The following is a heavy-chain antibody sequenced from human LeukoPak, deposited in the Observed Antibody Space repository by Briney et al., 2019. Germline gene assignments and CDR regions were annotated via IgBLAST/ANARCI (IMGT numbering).Heavy chain of an antibody. J-gene: IGHJ4*02. CDR1: GGSISSGGYY. CDR2: IYYSGST. V-gene: IGHV4-31*03. D-gene: IGHD1-26*01. CDR3: ARGSRPWTFDY. Sequence: SETLSLTCTVSGGSISSGGYYWSWIRQHPGKGLEWIGYIYYSGSTYYNPSLKSRVTISVDTSKNQFSLQLNSVTPEDTAVYYCARGSRPWTFDYWGQGTLVTVSS.